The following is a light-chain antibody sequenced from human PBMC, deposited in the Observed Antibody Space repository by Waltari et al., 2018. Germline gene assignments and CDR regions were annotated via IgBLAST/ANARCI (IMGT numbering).Light chain of an antibody. Sequence: DIVMTQSPDSLAVSLGERATINCKSSKSVLYSSNNKNYLAWYQQKPGQTPKVLIYWASSRQSGVPDRFSGSGSGTDFTLTISSLQAEDVAVYYCQQYYGSPYTFGQGTKLEIK. CDR2: WAS. CDR3: QQYYGSPYT. CDR1: KSVLYSSNNKNY. V-gene: IGKV4-1*01. J-gene: IGKJ2*01.